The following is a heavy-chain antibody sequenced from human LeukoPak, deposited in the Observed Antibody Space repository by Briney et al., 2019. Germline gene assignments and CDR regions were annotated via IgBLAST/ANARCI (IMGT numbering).Heavy chain of an antibody. CDR1: GFTFSSYA. CDR2: ISGSGGST. V-gene: IGHV3-23*01. D-gene: IGHD3-22*01. CDR3: AKGGDHYDSSGLDY. Sequence: PGGSLRLSCAASGFTFSSYAMSWVRQAPGKELEWVSAISGSGGSTYYADSVKGRFTISRDNSKNTLYLQMNSLRAEDTAVYYCAKGGDHYDSSGLDYWGQGTLVTVSS. J-gene: IGHJ4*02.